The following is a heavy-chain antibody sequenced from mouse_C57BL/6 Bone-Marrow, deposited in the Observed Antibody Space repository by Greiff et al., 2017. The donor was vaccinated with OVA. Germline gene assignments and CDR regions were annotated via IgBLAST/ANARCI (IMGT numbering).Heavy chain of an antibody. Sequence: VKVVESGPELVKPGASVKISCKASGYAFSSSWMNWVQQRPGKGLEWIGRIYPGDGDTNYNGKFKGKATLTADKSSSTAYMQLSSLTSEDSAVYFCANPVRGDYFDYWGQGTTLTVSS. CDR1: GYAFSSSW. J-gene: IGHJ2*01. D-gene: IGHD2-5*01. V-gene: IGHV1-82*01. CDR2: IYPGDGDT. CDR3: ANPVRGDYFDY.